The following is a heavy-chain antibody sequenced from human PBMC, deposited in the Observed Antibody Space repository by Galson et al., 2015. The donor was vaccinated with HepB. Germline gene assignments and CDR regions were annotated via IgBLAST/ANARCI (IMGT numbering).Heavy chain of an antibody. J-gene: IGHJ4*02. Sequence: SLRLSCAASTFIFSTYSMNWVRQAPGKGLEWVSYISSSSTTIYYADSVKGRFTISRDNAKNSLYLQMNSLRAEDTAVYYCAFLRGYDLKPLDYWGQGTLVTASS. D-gene: IGHD5-12*01. V-gene: IGHV3-48*04. CDR3: AFLRGYDLKPLDY. CDR1: TFIFSTYS. CDR2: ISSSSTTI.